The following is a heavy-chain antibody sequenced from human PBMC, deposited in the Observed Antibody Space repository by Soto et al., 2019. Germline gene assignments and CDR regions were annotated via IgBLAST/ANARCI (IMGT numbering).Heavy chain of an antibody. D-gene: IGHD7-27*01. V-gene: IGHV4-34*02. CDR1: GTSFSGYY. Sequence: QVLLQQWGAGLLKPSETLSLTCAVYGTSFSGYYWSWIRQPPGEGLEWIGEINPSGSTNYNPSLESRVTISVDTSKNQFSLTLRSVTAADTAVYYCARVVASLGPDYWGQGTLVTVSS. CDR3: ARVVASLGPDY. CDR2: INPSGST. J-gene: IGHJ4*02.